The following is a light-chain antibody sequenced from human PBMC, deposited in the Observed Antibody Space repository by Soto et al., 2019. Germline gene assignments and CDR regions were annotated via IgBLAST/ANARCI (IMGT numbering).Light chain of an antibody. CDR3: CSHGGIGTTWV. CDR2: EVI. Sequence: QSALTQPASVSESPGQSITISCTATSSDFGTYNLVSWFQQHPDKAPKLIIYEVIKRPSGVSNRFSGSISGNTTSLTVSGLQAEDEATYFCCSHGGIGTTWVFGGGTKLTVL. J-gene: IGLJ3*02. V-gene: IGLV2-23*02. CDR1: SSDFGTYNL.